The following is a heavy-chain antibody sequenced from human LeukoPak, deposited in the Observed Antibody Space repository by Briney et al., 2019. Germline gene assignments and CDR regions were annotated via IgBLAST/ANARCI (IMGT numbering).Heavy chain of an antibody. D-gene: IGHD3-3*01. Sequence: QAGGSLRLSCAASGFTFGSYAMHWVRQAPGKGLEWVAVISYDGSNKYYADSVKGRFTISRDNSKNTLYLQMNSLRAEDTAVYYCASNLGAAHDCWGQGTLVTVSS. V-gene: IGHV3-30-3*01. J-gene: IGHJ4*02. CDR1: GFTFGSYA. CDR3: ASNLGAAHDC. CDR2: ISYDGSNK.